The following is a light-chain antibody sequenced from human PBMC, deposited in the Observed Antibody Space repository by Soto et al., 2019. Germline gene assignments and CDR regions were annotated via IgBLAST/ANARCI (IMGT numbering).Light chain of an antibody. J-gene: IGLJ1*01. V-gene: IGLV2-23*03. Sequence: QAVVTQPASVSGSPGQSISISCTGTSSDVVTYNLVSWYQQHPGKAPTVLIYEGTKRPSGASNRFSGSKSGNTASLTISGLQTEDEADYYCYSFAGSTTFSYVFGPGTKVTVL. CDR1: SSDVVTYNL. CDR3: YSFAGSTTFSYV. CDR2: EGT.